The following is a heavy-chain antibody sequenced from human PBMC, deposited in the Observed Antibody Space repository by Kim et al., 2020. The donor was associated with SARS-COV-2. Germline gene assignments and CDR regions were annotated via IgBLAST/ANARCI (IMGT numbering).Heavy chain of an antibody. D-gene: IGHD4-4*01. V-gene: IGHV3-74*01. Sequence: ENSDEGRCTITTNNSKNMMYIQMNSLRAEDTAVYYCTRDPDYSIGASFDYWGQGTLVAVSS. J-gene: IGHJ4*02. CDR3: TRDPDYSIGASFDY.